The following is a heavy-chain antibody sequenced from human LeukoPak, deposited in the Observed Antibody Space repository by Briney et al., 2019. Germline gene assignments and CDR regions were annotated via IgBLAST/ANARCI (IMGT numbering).Heavy chain of an antibody. CDR2: ISSNGDNT. Sequence: GGSLRLPCSVSGFTFSTYVMHWVRQAPGKGLEYVSAISSNGDNTYYTDSVKGRFTISRDNSKNTLYLQMSSLRADDTAVYYCVRGTGYWGQGTLVTVSS. CDR3: VRGTGY. J-gene: IGHJ4*02. CDR1: GFTFSTYV. V-gene: IGHV3-64D*06.